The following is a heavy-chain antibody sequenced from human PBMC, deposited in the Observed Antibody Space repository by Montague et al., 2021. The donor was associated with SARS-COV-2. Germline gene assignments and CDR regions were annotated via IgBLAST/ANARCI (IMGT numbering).Heavy chain of an antibody. CDR1: GDSITNHY. CDR3: ARDMFAFGTGRQGTLDF. V-gene: IGHV4-4*07. D-gene: IGHD3-10*01. J-gene: IGHJ4*02. CDR2: MHFTGKT. Sequence: SETLSLTCSVSGDSITNHYWSWIRQPAGKGLEWIGRMHFTGKTNFSPFFSSRLTMSADTSKNQFSLKLTSVTAADTAIYFCARDMFAFGTGRQGTLDFWGQGTLVTVSS.